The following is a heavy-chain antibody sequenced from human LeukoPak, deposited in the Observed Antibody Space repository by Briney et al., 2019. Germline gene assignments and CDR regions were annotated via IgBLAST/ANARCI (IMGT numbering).Heavy chain of an antibody. CDR1: GYSFTSYW. J-gene: IGHJ4*02. D-gene: IGHD1-26*01. V-gene: IGHV5-51*01. CDR3: ARRRDLYSGSYYPFDY. CDR2: IYPGDSEA. Sequence: GESLKISCKGSGYSFTSYWIGWVRQMPGKGLKWMGIIYPGDSEARYSPSFQGQVTISADKSVSTAYLQWSSLKASDTAMYYCARRRDLYSGSYYPFDYWGQGTPVTVSS.